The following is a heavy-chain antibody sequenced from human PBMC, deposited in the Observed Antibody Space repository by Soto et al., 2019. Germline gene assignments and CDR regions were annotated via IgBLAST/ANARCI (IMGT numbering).Heavy chain of an antibody. V-gene: IGHV3-9*01. CDR1: GFTFDDFA. CDR3: VKGRGSYEVKFGMDV. J-gene: IGHJ6*02. D-gene: IGHD6-25*01. CDR2: VDWNSGST. Sequence: GGSLRLSCAASGFTFDDFAMHWVRQAPGKCLEWVSGVDWNSGSTAYADSVKGRFTISRDNARNSLYLQMNSLRAEDTALYYCVKGRGSYEVKFGMDVWGQGXTVTVYS.